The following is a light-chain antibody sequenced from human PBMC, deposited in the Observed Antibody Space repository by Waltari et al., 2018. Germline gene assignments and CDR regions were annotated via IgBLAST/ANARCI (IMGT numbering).Light chain of an antibody. Sequence: DIQMTQSPSTLSASVGDRVTITCRASQSISSWLAWYQQKPGKAPNVLIHKASSLASGVPSRFSGSGSGTEFTLTISILQPDDFATYYCQQYSSYSALTFGGGTKVEIK. CDR1: QSISSW. J-gene: IGKJ4*01. CDR2: KAS. CDR3: QQYSSYSALT. V-gene: IGKV1-5*03.